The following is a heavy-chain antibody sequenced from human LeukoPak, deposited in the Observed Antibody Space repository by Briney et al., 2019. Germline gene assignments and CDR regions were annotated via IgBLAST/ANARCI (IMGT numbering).Heavy chain of an antibody. Sequence: SETLSLTCTVSGGSISSYHWSWIRQPPGKGLEWIGYIHYSGSTNYNPSLKSRVTISLDTSKKQFSLKLSSVTAADTAVYYCARSFVNYGDPHWFDPWGQGTLVTVSS. CDR3: ARSFVNYGDPHWFDP. D-gene: IGHD4-17*01. V-gene: IGHV4-59*01. CDR2: IHYSGST. CDR1: GGSISSYH. J-gene: IGHJ5*02.